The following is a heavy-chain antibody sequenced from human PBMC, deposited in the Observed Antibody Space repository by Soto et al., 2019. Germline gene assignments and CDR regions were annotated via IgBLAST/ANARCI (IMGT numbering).Heavy chain of an antibody. Sequence: GGSLRLSCAASGFTFSSYGMHWVRQAPGKGLEWVAVISYDGSNKYYADSVKGRFTISRDNSKNTLYLQMNSLRAEDTAVYYCAKGMGWGYCSGGSCYSDSNPAEYFQHWGQGTLVTVSS. D-gene: IGHD2-15*01. V-gene: IGHV3-30*18. CDR1: GFTFSSYG. J-gene: IGHJ1*01. CDR2: ISYDGSNK. CDR3: AKGMGWGYCSGGSCYSDSNPAEYFQH.